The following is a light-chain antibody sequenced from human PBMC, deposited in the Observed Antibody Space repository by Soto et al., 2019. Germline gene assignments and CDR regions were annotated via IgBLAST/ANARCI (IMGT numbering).Light chain of an antibody. CDR2: DAS. Sequence: EIVLTQSPATLSLSPGERATLSCRASQSVSSYLAWYQQKPGQAPRLLIYDASNRATGIPARFSGSGSGTDFTLTISRLEPEDFAVYYCQQRSNGPLTFGGGTKVDIK. V-gene: IGKV3-11*01. CDR3: QQRSNGPLT. CDR1: QSVSSY. J-gene: IGKJ4*01.